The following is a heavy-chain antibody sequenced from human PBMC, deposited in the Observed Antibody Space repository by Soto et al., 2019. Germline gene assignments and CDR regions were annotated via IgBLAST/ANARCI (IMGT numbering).Heavy chain of an antibody. Sequence: GESLKISCKGSGYTFTSYWVGWVRQMPGKGLEWMGIIYPGDSDTRYSPSFQGQVTISADKSISTAYLQWSSLRASDTAIYYCARPTGGYYYGMDVWGQGTTVTVSS. D-gene: IGHD2-8*02. CDR2: IYPGDSDT. CDR1: GYTFTSYW. V-gene: IGHV5-51*01. J-gene: IGHJ6*02. CDR3: ARPTGGYYYGMDV.